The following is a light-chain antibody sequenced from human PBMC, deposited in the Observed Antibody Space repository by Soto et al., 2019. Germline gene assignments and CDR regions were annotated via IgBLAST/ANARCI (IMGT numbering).Light chain of an antibody. CDR3: KKRADWQIT. CDR1: QYITIY. Sequence: DIVLTQSPATLFLSPRERATLSRRASQYITIYLAWYKPKPGQANRLLIYDASNRATGIPARFSGRGSGTDCTLPISSLEPDEVAVYDCKKRADWQITVGNGKRLVN. J-gene: IGKJ5*01. CDR2: DAS. V-gene: IGKV3-11*01.